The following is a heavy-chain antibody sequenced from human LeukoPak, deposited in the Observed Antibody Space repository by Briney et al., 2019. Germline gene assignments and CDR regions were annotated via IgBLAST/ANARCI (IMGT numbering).Heavy chain of an antibody. CDR2: MSPNSGNT. J-gene: IGHJ4*02. Sequence: ASVKVSCKASGYTFTNYDINWVRQATGQGLEWMGWMSPNSGNTGYAQKFQGRVTMTRNTSISTAYMELSSLKSDDTAVYYCARDDYYYDSSGYYSQYYFDYWGQGTLVTVSS. V-gene: IGHV1-8*01. D-gene: IGHD3-22*01. CDR1: GYTFTNYD. CDR3: ARDDYYYDSSGYYSQYYFDY.